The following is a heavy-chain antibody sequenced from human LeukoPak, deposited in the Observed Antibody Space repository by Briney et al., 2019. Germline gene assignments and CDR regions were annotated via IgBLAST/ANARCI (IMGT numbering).Heavy chain of an antibody. V-gene: IGHV1-18*01. J-gene: IGHJ4*02. CDR2: ISIYNGNS. D-gene: IGHD4-23*01. CDR3: ARVGYGGNFFDY. CDR1: GYTFTSHD. Sequence: SVKVSCKASGYTFTSHDINWVRQAPGQGLEWMGWISIYNGNSNYAQKLQGRVTMTTDTSTSTADMELRSLRSDDTAVYYCARVGYGGNFFDYWGQGTLVTVSS.